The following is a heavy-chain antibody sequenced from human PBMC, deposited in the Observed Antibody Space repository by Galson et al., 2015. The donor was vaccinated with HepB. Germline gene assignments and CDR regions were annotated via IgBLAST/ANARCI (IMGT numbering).Heavy chain of an antibody. Sequence: ETLSLTCTVSGGSISSSSYYWGWIRQPPGKGLEWIGSIYYSGSTYYNPSLKSRVTISVDTSKNQFSLKLSSVTAADTAVYYCATQLTLVGATKGVGAFDIWGQGTMVTVSS. CDR3: ATQLTLVGATKGVGAFDI. D-gene: IGHD1-26*01. CDR1: GGSISSSSYY. V-gene: IGHV4-39*01. CDR2: IYYSGST. J-gene: IGHJ3*02.